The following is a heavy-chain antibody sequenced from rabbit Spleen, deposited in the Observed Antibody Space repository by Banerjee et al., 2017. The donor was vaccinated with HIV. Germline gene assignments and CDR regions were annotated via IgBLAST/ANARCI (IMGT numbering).Heavy chain of an antibody. J-gene: IGHJ6*01. CDR1: GFSFSSSDY. Sequence: EESGGDLVKPGASLTLTCTASGFSFSSSDYMCWVRQAPGKGLEWIACIDTGSSGFTYFATWAKGRFTCSKTSSTTVTLQMTRLTAADTATYFCARDTSSSFSSYGMDLWGPGTLVTVS. D-gene: IGHD1-1*01. CDR3: ARDTSSSFSSYGMDL. V-gene: IGHV1S40*01. CDR2: IDTGSSGFT.